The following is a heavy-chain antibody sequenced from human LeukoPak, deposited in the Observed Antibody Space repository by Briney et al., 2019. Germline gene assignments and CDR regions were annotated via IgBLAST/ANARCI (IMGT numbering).Heavy chain of an antibody. V-gene: IGHV3-48*01. CDR3: AKEYHYGSGNFYFDY. Sequence: GGSLRLSCAASGFTFSSYSMNWVRQAPGKGLEWVSYISSSSSTIYYADSVKGQFTISRDNAKNSLYLQMNSLRAEDTAVYYCAKEYHYGSGNFYFDYWGQGTLVTVSS. CDR2: ISSSSSTI. CDR1: GFTFSSYS. J-gene: IGHJ4*02. D-gene: IGHD3-10*01.